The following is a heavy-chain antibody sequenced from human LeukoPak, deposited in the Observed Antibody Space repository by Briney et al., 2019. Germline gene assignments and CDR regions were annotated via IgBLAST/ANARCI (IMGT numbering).Heavy chain of an antibody. J-gene: IGHJ4*02. D-gene: IGHD5-12*01. CDR3: ARRYREFDY. CDR1: GYSISSGYY. CDR2: IYHSGSS. Sequence: SETLSLTCTVSGYSISSGYYCGWIRQPPGKGLEWIGSIYHSGSSYYNPSLKSRVTISVDTSKNQFSPKLSSVTAADTAVYYCARRYREFDYWGQGTLVTVSS. V-gene: IGHV4-38-2*02.